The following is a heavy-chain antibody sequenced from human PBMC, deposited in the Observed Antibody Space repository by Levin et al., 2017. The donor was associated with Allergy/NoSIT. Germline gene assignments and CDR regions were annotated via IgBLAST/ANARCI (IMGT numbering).Heavy chain of an antibody. CDR2: INHSGST. CDR3: ARESPRDGVRGMTLDY. D-gene: IGHD3-10*01. V-gene: IGHV4-34*01. J-gene: IGHJ4*02. CDR1: GGSFSGYY. Sequence: SETLSLTCAVYGGSFSGYYWSWIRQPPGKGLEWIGEINHSGSTNYNPSLKSRVTISVDTSKNQFSLKLSSVTAADTAVYYCARESPRDGVRGMTLDYWGQGTLVTVSS.